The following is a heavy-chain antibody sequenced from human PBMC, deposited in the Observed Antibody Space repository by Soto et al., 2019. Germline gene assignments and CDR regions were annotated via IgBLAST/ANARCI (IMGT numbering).Heavy chain of an antibody. J-gene: IGHJ4*02. V-gene: IGHV4-34*01. Sequence: QVPLQQWGAGLLKPSEPLSLICAVYGGSCSGYYWRWIRQPPGKGLEWNGEINHRGRTNYNPSHTNRVTISVDTSKNPFYLKLSAVTPADTAVYYCIVSGWYSDYWGQVTLVTVSS. CDR3: IVSGWYSDY. CDR2: INHRGRT. D-gene: IGHD6-19*01. CDR1: GGSCSGYY.